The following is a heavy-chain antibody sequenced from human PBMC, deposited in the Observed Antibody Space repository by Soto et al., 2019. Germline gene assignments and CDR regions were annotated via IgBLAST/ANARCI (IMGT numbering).Heavy chain of an antibody. D-gene: IGHD4-4*01. CDR3: ASNPYSNYFDY. J-gene: IGHJ4*02. CDR1: GFTVSSNY. V-gene: IGHV3-53*01. Sequence: PGGSLRLSCAASGFTVSSNYMSWVRQAPGKGLEWVSVIYSGGSTYYADSVKGRFTISRDNSKNTLYIQMNSLRAEDTAVYYCASNPYSNYFDYWGQGTLVIVSS. CDR2: IYSGGST.